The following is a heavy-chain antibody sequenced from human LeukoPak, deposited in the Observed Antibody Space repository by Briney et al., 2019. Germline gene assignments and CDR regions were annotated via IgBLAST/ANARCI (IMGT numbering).Heavy chain of an antibody. CDR2: ISYDGSNK. CDR1: GFTFSSYG. V-gene: IGHV3-30*18. CDR3: AKDRVKEWLAYFDY. Sequence: SGGSLRHSCAASGFTFSSYGMHWVRQAPGKGLEWVAVISYDGSNKYYADSVKGRFTISRDNSKNTLYLQMNSLRAEDTAVYYCAKDRVKEWLAYFDYWGQGTLVTVSS. D-gene: IGHD6-19*01. J-gene: IGHJ4*02.